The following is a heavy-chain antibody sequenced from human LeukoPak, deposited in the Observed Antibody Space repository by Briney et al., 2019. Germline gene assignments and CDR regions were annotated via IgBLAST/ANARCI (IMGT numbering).Heavy chain of an antibody. V-gene: IGHV3-53*01. J-gene: IGHJ4*02. CDR2: IHNGGTT. D-gene: IGHD3-10*01. CDR3: ARVINRGYGSGLAY. Sequence: GGSLRLSCAASGFTVSSNYMSWVRQAPGKGPEWVSVIHNGGTTYYAGSVKGRFTTSRHNSENTLNLQMNSLRAEDTAVYYCARVINRGYGSGLAYWGQGALVTVSS. CDR1: GFTVSSNY.